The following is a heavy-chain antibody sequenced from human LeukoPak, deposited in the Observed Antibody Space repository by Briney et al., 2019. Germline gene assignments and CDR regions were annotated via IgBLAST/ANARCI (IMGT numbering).Heavy chain of an antibody. V-gene: IGHV3-23*01. Sequence: GGSLRLSCAASGFSFSSYAMSWVRQAPGKGLEWVSSFSGSGGSTYYADSVKGRFTISRDNSKNTLYLQMNSLRAEDTAVYCCARDSYSYGSFDYWGQGTLATVSS. CDR1: GFSFSSYA. J-gene: IGHJ4*02. CDR3: ARDSYSYGSFDY. CDR2: FSGSGGST. D-gene: IGHD5-18*01.